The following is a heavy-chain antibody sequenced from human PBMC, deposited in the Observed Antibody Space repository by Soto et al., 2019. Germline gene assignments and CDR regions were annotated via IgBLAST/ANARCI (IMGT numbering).Heavy chain of an antibody. CDR3: ARGQPGITTYCSGGSCYSHYYYYGMDV. J-gene: IGHJ6*02. CDR1: GYTFTSYD. V-gene: IGHV1-8*01. D-gene: IGHD2-15*01. CDR2: MNPNSGNT. Sequence: QVQLVQSGAEVKKPGASVKVSCKASGYTFTSYDINWVRQATGQGLEWMGWMNPNSGNTGYAQKCQGRVTTPRTISISTAYMELSSLRSEDTAVYYCARGQPGITTYCSGGSCYSHYYYYGMDVWGQGTTVTVSS.